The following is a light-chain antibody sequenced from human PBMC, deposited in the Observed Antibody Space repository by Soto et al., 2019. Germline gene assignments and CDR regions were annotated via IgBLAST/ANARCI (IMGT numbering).Light chain of an antibody. CDR2: LNSDGSH. CDR1: SGHSTYA. J-gene: IGLJ2*01. Sequence: QLVLTQSPSASASLGASVKLTCTLSSGHSTYAIAWHQQQPEKGPRYLMKLNSDGSHSKGDGIPDRFSGSSSGAERYLTISSLQSEDEADYYCQTCDTGIRVFGGGTKLTVL. CDR3: QTCDTGIRV. V-gene: IGLV4-69*01.